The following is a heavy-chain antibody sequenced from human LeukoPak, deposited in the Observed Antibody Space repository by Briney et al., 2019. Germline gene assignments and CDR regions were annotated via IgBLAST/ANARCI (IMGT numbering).Heavy chain of an antibody. Sequence: PGRSLRLSCAASGFTFSSDAMHWVRQAPGKGLEWVAVIWYDGSNKYYADSVKGRFTISRDNSKNTLYLEMNSLRPEDTALYYCARGGYCGSTRCYEGIGIDYWGQGTLVIVSS. CDR1: GFTFSSDA. J-gene: IGHJ4*02. CDR3: ARGGYCGSTRCYEGIGIDY. D-gene: IGHD2-2*01. V-gene: IGHV3-33*01. CDR2: IWYDGSNK.